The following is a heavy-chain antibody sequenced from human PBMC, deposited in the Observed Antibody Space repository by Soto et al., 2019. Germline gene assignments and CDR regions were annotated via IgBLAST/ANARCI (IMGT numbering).Heavy chain of an antibody. V-gene: IGHV3-33*01. CDR1: GFPFSNYG. Sequence: GGSLRLSCAASGFPFSNYGMHWVRQAPGKGLEWVAVIWYHGSNKYYADSVKGRFTISRDNSKNTLYLQMNSLRAEDTAVYYCARDRDPGQWLTTNYFDYWGQGTLVTVSS. J-gene: IGHJ4*02. D-gene: IGHD6-19*01. CDR2: IWYHGSNK. CDR3: ARDRDPGQWLTTNYFDY.